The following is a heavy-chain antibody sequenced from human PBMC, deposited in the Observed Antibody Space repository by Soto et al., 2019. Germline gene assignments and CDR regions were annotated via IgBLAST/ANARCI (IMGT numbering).Heavy chain of an antibody. CDR2: TSYRGDT. D-gene: IGHD6-6*01. CDR3: ARGRYSSSSYYYYGMDV. J-gene: IGHJ6*02. Sequence: SETLSLTCTVSGGSIGDYYWSWIRQSPGKGMEWIGYTSYRGDTKYNPSLKSRVTISVDTSKKQFSLKLSSVTAADTAVYYCARGRYSSSSYYYYGMDVWGQGTTVTVSS. V-gene: IGHV4-59*12. CDR1: GGSIGDYY.